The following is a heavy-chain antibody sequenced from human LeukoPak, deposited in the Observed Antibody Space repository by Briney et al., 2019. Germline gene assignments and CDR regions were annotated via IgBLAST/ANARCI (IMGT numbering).Heavy chain of an antibody. J-gene: IGHJ4*02. CDR1: GGTFSSYA. V-gene: IGHV1-69*05. Sequence: GASVKVSCKASGGTFSSYAISWVRQAPGQGLEWMGGIIPIFGTANYAQKFQGRVTITTDESTSTAYMELSSLRSEDTAVYYCATPRYSSYHYFDYWGQGTLVTVSS. CDR2: IIPIFGTA. D-gene: IGHD5-18*01. CDR3: ATPRYSSYHYFDY.